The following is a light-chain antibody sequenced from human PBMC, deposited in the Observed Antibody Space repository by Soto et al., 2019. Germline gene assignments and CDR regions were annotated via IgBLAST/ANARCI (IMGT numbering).Light chain of an antibody. J-gene: IGKJ3*01. V-gene: IGKV3-20*01. CDR3: QQFGTSSLVT. CDR1: QSVNTKY. Sequence: EIVLTQSPGTLSLSPGERATLSCRARQSVNTKYLAWYQQKPGQAPRLLISGVSSRATGIPDRFSGSGSGTDFILTISRVEPEDFAVYYCQQFGTSSLVTFGPGTKVDIK. CDR2: GVS.